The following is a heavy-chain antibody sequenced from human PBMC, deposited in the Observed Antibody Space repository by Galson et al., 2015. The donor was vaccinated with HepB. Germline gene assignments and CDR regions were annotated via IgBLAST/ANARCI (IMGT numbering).Heavy chain of an antibody. V-gene: IGHV3-23*01. CDR2: ISGSGGTT. CDR3: AKTTGFSN. CDR1: GFTFSNHA. D-gene: IGHD3-9*01. J-gene: IGHJ4*02. Sequence: SLRLSCAASGFTFSNHAMTWVRQAPGKGLEWVSAISGSGGTTYYIDSVKGRFTISRDNSKNTLYLQMTRLRAEDAAVYYCAKTTGFSNWGQGTLVTVSS.